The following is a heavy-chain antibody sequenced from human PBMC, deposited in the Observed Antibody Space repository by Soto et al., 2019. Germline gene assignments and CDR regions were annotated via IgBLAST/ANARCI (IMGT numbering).Heavy chain of an antibody. J-gene: IGHJ4*02. CDR3: ARDLSWNNVFGFDS. Sequence: QLVKSGDEVKKPGASVKVSCRASGYIFNSVGISWMRQVPGQGLEWMGWVSTYSEHTKSVQKFQDRDTLTADTSTSTVHMELRSLRAADTAVYYCARDLSWNNVFGFDSWGQGTLVTVSS. D-gene: IGHD1-1*01. CDR2: VSTYSEHT. CDR1: GYIFNSVG. V-gene: IGHV1-18*04.